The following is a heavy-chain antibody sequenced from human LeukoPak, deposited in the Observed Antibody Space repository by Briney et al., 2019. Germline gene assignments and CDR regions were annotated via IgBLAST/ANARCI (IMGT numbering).Heavy chain of an antibody. CDR1: GFTFSSYS. D-gene: IGHD6-6*01. J-gene: IGHJ5*02. CDR2: ISSSSSYI. V-gene: IGHV3-21*01. Sequence: VGSLRLSCAASGFTFSSYSMNWVRQAPGKGLEWVSSISSSSSYIYYADSVKGRFTISRDNAKNSLYLQMNSLRAEDTAVYYCARDFRHSSSWLFDPWGQGTLVTVSS. CDR3: ARDFRHSSSWLFDP.